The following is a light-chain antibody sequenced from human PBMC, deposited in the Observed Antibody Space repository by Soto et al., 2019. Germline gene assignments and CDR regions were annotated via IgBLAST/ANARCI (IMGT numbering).Light chain of an antibody. CDR1: QSVRDN. V-gene: IGKV3-15*01. CDR2: GAS. CDR3: QQYNNWPWT. J-gene: IGKJ1*01. Sequence: EIVMTQSPATLSVSPGERATLSCRASQSVRDNLAWYQQKPGQTPRLLIYGASTRATGIPARFSGSGSGTEFTLTISSLQSEDFALYYCQQYNNWPWTFGPGTNVEIK.